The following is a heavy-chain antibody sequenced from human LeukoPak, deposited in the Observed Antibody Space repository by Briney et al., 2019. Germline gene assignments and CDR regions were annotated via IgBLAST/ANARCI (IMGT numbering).Heavy chain of an antibody. D-gene: IGHD6-19*01. Sequence: ASVKVSCKASGYTFTSYYMHWVRQAPGQGLEWMGIINPSGGSTSYAQKFQGRVTMTRDTSTSTVYMELSSLRSEDTAVYYCARQIGYSSGWYLGSDYWGQGTLVTVSS. V-gene: IGHV1-46*01. CDR2: INPSGGST. CDR3: ARQIGYSSGWYLGSDY. CDR1: GYTFTSYY. J-gene: IGHJ4*02.